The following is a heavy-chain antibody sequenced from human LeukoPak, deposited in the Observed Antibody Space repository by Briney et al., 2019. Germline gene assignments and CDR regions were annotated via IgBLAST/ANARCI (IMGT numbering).Heavy chain of an antibody. CDR3: ARATEYYYDSSGSYYFDY. Sequence: QPGGSLRLSCAASGFTFSTYAVNWVRQAPGKGLEWVSTISGSGDSTYYADSVKGRFTISRDNSKDTLYLQMSSVRVDDTAVYYCARATEYYYDSSGSYYFDYWGQGTLVTVSS. D-gene: IGHD3-22*01. CDR2: ISGSGDST. V-gene: IGHV3-23*01. J-gene: IGHJ4*02. CDR1: GFTFSTYA.